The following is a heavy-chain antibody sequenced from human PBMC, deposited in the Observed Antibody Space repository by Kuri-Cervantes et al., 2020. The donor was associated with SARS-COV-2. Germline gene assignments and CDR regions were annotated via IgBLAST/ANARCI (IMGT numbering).Heavy chain of an antibody. CDR1: GFTFSSYN. V-gene: IGHV3-21*04. D-gene: IGHD2-15*01. CDR3: ARDEYSGDIVAPDY. CDR2: ISSSSSYI. J-gene: IGHJ4*02. Sequence: GESLKISCAASGFTFSSYNMNWVRQAPGKGLEWVSSISSSSSYIFYADSVKGRFTISRDNAKNSLYLQMNSLRAEDTAVYYCARDEYSGDIVAPDYWGQGTLVTVSS.